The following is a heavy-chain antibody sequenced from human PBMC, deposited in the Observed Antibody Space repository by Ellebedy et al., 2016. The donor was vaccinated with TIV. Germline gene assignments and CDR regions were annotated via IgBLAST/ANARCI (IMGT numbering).Heavy chain of an antibody. D-gene: IGHD4-23*01. J-gene: IGHJ3*01. V-gene: IGHV3-23*01. Sequence: LSLTCAASGLTFSGHAMSWVRQAPGKGLEWVSSITESGGNTYYADSVKGRFTISRDNSKDPLFLQMNSLRAEDTAIYFCARDPVGVGPAFDVWGQGTMVTVSS. CDR1: GLTFSGHA. CDR3: ARDPVGVGPAFDV. CDR2: ITESGGNT.